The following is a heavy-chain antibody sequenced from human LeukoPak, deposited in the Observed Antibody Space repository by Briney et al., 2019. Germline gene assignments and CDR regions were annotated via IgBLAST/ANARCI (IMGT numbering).Heavy chain of an antibody. Sequence: KPPETLSLTCTVSGGSISRYYRSWVRQPPGKGLGWVGYIFYSGSTNYNPTLKTRVTISVHTSKNQFSLNLRPVTAPDTAVYYCARHAILAATLVHFDLWGRGTLITVSS. V-gene: IGHV4-59*08. CDR2: IFYSGST. CDR3: ARHAILAATLVHFDL. J-gene: IGHJ2*01. CDR1: GGSISRYY. D-gene: IGHD1-26*01.